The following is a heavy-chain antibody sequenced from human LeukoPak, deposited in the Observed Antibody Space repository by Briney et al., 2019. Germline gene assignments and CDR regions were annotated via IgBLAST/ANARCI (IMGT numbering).Heavy chain of an antibody. CDR3: ARDFGDSYGYSYFDY. D-gene: IGHD5-18*01. Sequence: GGSLRLSCVASGFTFSSRSIIWIRQAPGMGLEWVSSISGRSTYMYYADSVKGRFTISRDNAKNSLYLQMNSLRAEDTAVYYCARDFGDSYGYSYFDYWGQGTLVTVSS. J-gene: IGHJ4*02. CDR2: ISGRSTYM. CDR1: GFTFSSRS. V-gene: IGHV3-21*01.